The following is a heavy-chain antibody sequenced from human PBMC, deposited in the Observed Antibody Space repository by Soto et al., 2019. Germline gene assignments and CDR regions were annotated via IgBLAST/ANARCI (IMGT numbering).Heavy chain of an antibody. CDR1: GGSISSYY. CDR3: ARERYQLLSYGIDV. Sequence: SETLSLTCTVSGGSISSYYWSWIRQPPGKGLEWIGYIYYSGSTNYNPSLKSRVTISVDTSKNQFSLKLSSVTAADTAVYYCARERYQLLSYGIDVWGQGTTVTVSS. V-gene: IGHV4-59*01. J-gene: IGHJ6*02. CDR2: IYYSGST. D-gene: IGHD2-2*01.